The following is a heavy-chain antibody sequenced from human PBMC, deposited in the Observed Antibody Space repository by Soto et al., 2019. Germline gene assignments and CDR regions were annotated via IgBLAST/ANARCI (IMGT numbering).Heavy chain of an antibody. CDR2: IWYDGSNK. V-gene: IGHV3-33*01. D-gene: IGHD3-10*01. CDR1: GFTFSSYG. J-gene: IGHJ6*02. Sequence: PGGSLRLSCAASGFTFSSYGMHWVRQAPGKGLEWVAVIWYDGSNKYYADSVKGRFTISRDNSKNTLYLQMNSLRAEDTAVYYCARDRSGFGELFGRYYSGMDVWGQGTTVPVS. CDR3: ARDRSGFGELFGRYYSGMDV.